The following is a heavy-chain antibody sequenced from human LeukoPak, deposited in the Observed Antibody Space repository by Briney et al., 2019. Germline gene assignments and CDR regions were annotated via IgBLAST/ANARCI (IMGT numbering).Heavy chain of an antibody. V-gene: IGHV1-46*01. D-gene: IGHD3-10*01. Sequence: ASVTVSCKASGYTFTSYCMHWVRQAPGQGLEYMGIINPSGGSASYAPKFQGRVTMTRDTSTSTFYMELSSLRSEDTAVYYCARDPGSSFPQNWFDPWGQGTLVTVSS. J-gene: IGHJ5*02. CDR1: GYTFTSYC. CDR2: INPSGGSA. CDR3: ARDPGSSFPQNWFDP.